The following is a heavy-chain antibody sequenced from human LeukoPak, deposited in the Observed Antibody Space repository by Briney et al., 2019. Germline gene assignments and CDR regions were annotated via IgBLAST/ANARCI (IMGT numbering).Heavy chain of an antibody. CDR1: GFRFWFYC. D-gene: IGHD3-9*01. J-gene: IGHJ4*02. V-gene: IGHV3-48*04. Sequence: GGSLRLFCAASGFRFWFYCLIWVRQAPAKELDWVSYISSSRSSVSYADSVKGRFTISRDNANNSLYLQLDSLRAEAPAVYYVSRVVRYTREDYWGQGTLVTVSS. CDR3: SRVVRYTREDY. CDR2: ISSSRSSV.